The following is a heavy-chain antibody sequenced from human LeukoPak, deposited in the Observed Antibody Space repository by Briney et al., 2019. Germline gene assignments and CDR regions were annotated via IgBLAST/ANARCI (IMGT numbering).Heavy chain of an antibody. V-gene: IGHV3-23*01. CDR2: ISGSGGST. CDR3: AKDPGYYYGSGSYENWFDP. J-gene: IGHJ5*02. D-gene: IGHD3-10*01. CDR1: GFTFSSYA. Sequence: GGSLRLSCAASGFTFSSYAMSWVRQAPGKGLEWVSAISGSGGSTYYADSVKGRFTISRDNSKNTLYLQMNSLRAEDTAVYYCAKDPGYYYGSGSYENWFDPWGQGTLVTVSS.